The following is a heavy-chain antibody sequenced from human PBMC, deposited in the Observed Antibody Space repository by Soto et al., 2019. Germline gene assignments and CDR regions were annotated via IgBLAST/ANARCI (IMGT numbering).Heavy chain of an antibody. V-gene: IGHV1-8*01. CDR3: ARVPSVVVPAAMTNAFDI. CDR2: MNPNSGNT. CDR1: GYTFTSYD. J-gene: IGHJ3*02. Sequence: ASVKVSCKASGYTFTSYDINWVRQATGQGLEWMGWMNPNSGNTGYAQKFQGRVTMTRNTSISTAYMELSSLRSEDTAVYYCARVPSVVVPAAMTNAFDIWGQGTMVTVSS. D-gene: IGHD2-2*01.